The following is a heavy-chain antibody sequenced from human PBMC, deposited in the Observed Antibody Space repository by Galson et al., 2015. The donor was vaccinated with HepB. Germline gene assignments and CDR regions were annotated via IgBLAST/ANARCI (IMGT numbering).Heavy chain of an antibody. CDR2: IIPIVGTA. V-gene: IGHV1-69*13. Sequence: SVKVSCKASGGTFSSYAIRWVRQAPGQGLEWMGGIIPIVGTANYAQKFQGRVTITADESTSTAYMELSSLRSEDTAVYYCARVTTISGTSYDAFDIWGQGTMVTVSS. CDR1: GGTFSSYA. CDR3: ARVTTISGTSYDAFDI. D-gene: IGHD1-7*01. J-gene: IGHJ3*02.